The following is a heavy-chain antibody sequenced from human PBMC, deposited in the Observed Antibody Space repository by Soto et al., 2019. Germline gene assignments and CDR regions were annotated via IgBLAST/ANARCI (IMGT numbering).Heavy chain of an antibody. V-gene: IGHV3-30-3*01. D-gene: IGHD7-27*01. Sequence: GGSLRLCCAASGFSFSISPMHWVRQAPGKGPEWVALISYDGTNKFYADSVKGRFTISRDNSKSTLYLQVDSLRPEDAAVYYCARDPKTSGGQHWAFNYFDSWGQGTLVTVSS. CDR3: ARDPKTSGGQHWAFNYFDS. J-gene: IGHJ4*02. CDR1: GFSFSISP. CDR2: ISYDGTNK.